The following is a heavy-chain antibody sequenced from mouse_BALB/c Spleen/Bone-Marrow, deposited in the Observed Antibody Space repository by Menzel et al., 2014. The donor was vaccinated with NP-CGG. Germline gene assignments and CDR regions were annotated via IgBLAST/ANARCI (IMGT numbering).Heavy chain of an antibody. D-gene: IGHD2-1*01. CDR1: GFTFSDYY. V-gene: IGHV5-12*02. CDR3: ARNLYGNYGAMDY. J-gene: IGHJ4*01. CDR2: ISNGGGST. Sequence: EVKLMESGGGLVQPGGSLKLSCATSGFTFSDYYMYWVRQTPEKRLEWVAYISNGGGSTYYPDTVKGRFTISRDNAKNTLYLQMSRLKSEDTAMYYCARNLYGNYGAMDYWGQGTSVTVSS.